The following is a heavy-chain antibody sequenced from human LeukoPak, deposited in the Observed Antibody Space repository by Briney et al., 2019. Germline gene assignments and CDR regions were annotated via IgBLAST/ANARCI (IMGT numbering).Heavy chain of an antibody. J-gene: IGHJ4*02. D-gene: IGHD7-27*01. Sequence: GGSLRLSCAASGFTFDAFGMTWVRQAPGKGLEWASAIRGGAGSTGYADSVKGRFTISRDNAKNSLYLQMNSLRVEDTALYYCARVWAWGSGNYFDNWGQGTLVTVSS. V-gene: IGHV3-20*04. CDR1: GFTFDAFG. CDR3: ARVWAWGSGNYFDN. CDR2: IRGGAGST.